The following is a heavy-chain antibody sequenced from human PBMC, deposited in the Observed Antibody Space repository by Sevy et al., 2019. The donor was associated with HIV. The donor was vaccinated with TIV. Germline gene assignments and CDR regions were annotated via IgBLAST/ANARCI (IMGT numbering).Heavy chain of an antibody. Sequence: SETLSLTCTVSGGSISSYYWSWIRQPPGKGLEWIGYIYYSGSTNYNPSLKSRVTISVETSKNQFSLKLSSVTAADTAVYYCARDPPGDAFDIWGQGTMVTVS. V-gene: IGHV4-59*01. J-gene: IGHJ3*02. CDR3: ARDPPGDAFDI. CDR2: IYYSGST. CDR1: GGSISSYY.